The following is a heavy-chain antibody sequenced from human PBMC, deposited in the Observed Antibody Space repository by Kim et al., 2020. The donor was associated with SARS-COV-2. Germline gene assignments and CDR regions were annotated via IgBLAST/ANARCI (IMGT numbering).Heavy chain of an antibody. V-gene: IGHV4-39*01. J-gene: IGHJ4*02. CDR1: GGSISSSSYY. CDR3: ARPLLSGYVGY. D-gene: IGHD1-1*01. Sequence: SETLSLTCTVSGGSISSSSYYWGWIRQPPGKGLEWIGSIYYSGSTYYNPSLKSRVTISVDTSKNQFSLKLSSVTAADTAVYYCARPLLSGYVGYWGQGTLVTVSS. CDR2: IYYSGST.